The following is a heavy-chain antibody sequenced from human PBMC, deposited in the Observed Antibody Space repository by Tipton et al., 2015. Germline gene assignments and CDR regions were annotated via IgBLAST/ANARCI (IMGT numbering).Heavy chain of an antibody. CDR2: IFYTGST. CDR3: ARAMEADPDAFDI. J-gene: IGHJ3*02. Sequence: TLSLTCTVSGGSVSSGGYYWSWIRQPPGKGLEWIGYIFYTGSTNYNPSLKSRVTISVDRSKNQFSLNLTSVTAADTAVYYCARAMEADPDAFDIWGQGTMVTVSS. CDR1: GGSVSSGGYY. D-gene: IGHD3-3*01. V-gene: IGHV4-61*08.